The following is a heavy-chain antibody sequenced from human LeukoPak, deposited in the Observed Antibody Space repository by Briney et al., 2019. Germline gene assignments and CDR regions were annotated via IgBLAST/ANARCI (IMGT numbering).Heavy chain of an antibody. CDR1: GFTFSSYG. CDR2: ISSSGSTI. J-gene: IGHJ6*04. Sequence: GGSLRLPCAASGFTFSSYGMSWVRQAPGKGLEWVSYISSSGSTICYADSVKGRFTISRDNAKNSLYLQMNSLRAEDTAVYYCAELGITMIGGVWGKGTTVTISS. CDR3: AELGITMIGGV. V-gene: IGHV3-48*04. D-gene: IGHD3-10*02.